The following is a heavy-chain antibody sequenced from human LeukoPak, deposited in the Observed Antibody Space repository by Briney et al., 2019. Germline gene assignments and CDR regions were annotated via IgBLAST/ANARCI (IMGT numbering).Heavy chain of an antibody. CDR2: IIPMIATA. CDR1: EDTLRNVA. V-gene: IGHV1-69*06. D-gene: IGHD3-22*01. J-gene: IGHJ4*02. Sequence: SVKVSCKTTEDTLRNVAFSWVRQAPGQGLEWLGGIIPMIATASYSQKFQGRVSINADKSTNTVYMELGSLKLEDTAVYYCARGAGWLYDWGQGTLVIVSS. CDR3: ARGAGWLYD.